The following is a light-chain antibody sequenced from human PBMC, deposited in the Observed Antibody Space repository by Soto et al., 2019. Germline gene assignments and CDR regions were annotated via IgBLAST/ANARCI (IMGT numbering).Light chain of an antibody. CDR1: QSVSSS. CDR2: GAS. Sequence: EIVLTQSPATLSLSPGERATLSCRASQSVSSSVAWYQQKPGQAPRLLIYGASTRATGIPARFSGSGSGTEFTLTISNLQSEDFAVYYCQQYNNWPPWTFGQGTKVDIK. J-gene: IGKJ1*01. CDR3: QQYNNWPPWT. V-gene: IGKV3-15*01.